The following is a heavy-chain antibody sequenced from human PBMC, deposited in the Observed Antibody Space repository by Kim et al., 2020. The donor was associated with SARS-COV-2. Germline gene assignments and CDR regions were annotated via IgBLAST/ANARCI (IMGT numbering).Heavy chain of an antibody. CDR2: T. V-gene: IGHV4-4*07. CDR3: ARVPPRGAFDI. J-gene: IGHJ3*02. Sequence: TNSNPSLKSRVTMSVDTSKNQFSLKLSSVTAADTAVYYCARVPPRGAFDIWGQGTMVTVSS.